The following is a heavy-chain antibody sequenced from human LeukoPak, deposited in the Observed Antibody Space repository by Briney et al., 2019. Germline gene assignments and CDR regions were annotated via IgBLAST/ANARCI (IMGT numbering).Heavy chain of an antibody. CDR1: GGSITSYY. D-gene: IGHD1-14*01. V-gene: IGHV4-59*01. CDR2: ISDGGST. Sequence: SETLSLTCSVSGGSITSYYWSWIRQPLGKGLEWIGYISDGGSTNYNPSLKSRVSISVDTSKNQFSLKLSSVTAADTAVYFCARASTTFDDWGQGTLVTVSS. J-gene: IGHJ4*02. CDR3: ARASTTFDD.